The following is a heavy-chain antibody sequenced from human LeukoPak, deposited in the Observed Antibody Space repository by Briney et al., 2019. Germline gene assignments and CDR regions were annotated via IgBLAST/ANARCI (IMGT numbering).Heavy chain of an antibody. D-gene: IGHD6-13*01. V-gene: IGHV1-24*01. J-gene: IGHJ6*04. CDR2: FDPEDGET. CDR3: ATTYSSSWYVSHYYYGMDV. CDR1: GYTLTELS. Sequence: VSVKVSRKVSGYTLTELSMHWVRQAPGKGLEWMGGFDPEDGETIYAQKFQGRVTMTEDTSTDTAYMELSSLRSEDTAVYYCATTYSSSWYVSHYYYGMDVWGKGTTVTVSS.